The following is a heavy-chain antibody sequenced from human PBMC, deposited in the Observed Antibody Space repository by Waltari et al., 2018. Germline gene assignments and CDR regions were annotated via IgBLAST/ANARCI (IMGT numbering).Heavy chain of an antibody. CDR1: GGSISSYY. J-gene: IGHJ3*02. D-gene: IGHD4-17*01. CDR2: IYYSGST. V-gene: IGHV4-59*01. CDR3: AREGPYGDYGWDAFDI. Sequence: QVQLQESGPGLVKPSETLSLTCTVSGGSISSYYWSWIRQPPGKGLEWIWYIYYSGSTNYNPSLKSRVTISVDTSKNQFSLKLSSVTAADTAVYYCAREGPYGDYGWDAFDIWGQGTMVTVSS.